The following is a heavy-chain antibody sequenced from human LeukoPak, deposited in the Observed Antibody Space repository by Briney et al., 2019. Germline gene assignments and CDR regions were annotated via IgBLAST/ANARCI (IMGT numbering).Heavy chain of an antibody. Sequence: SVKVSCKASGGTFSSYATSWVRQAPGQGLEWMGGIIPILGTANYAQKFQGRVTITADESTSTAYMQLSSLRSEDTAVYYCARASSRLRYFDGFDYWGQGTLVTV. J-gene: IGHJ4*02. CDR3: ARASSRLRYFDGFDY. CDR2: IIPILGTA. CDR1: GGTFSSYA. D-gene: IGHD3-9*01. V-gene: IGHV1-69*13.